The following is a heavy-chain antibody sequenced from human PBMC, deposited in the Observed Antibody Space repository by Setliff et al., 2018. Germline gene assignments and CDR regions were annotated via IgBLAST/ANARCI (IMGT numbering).Heavy chain of an antibody. D-gene: IGHD3-3*01. CDR1: GGSISSSNR. CDR3: ARMSGFLYMDV. CDR2: IYTSWST. Sequence: SETLSLTCAVSGGSISSSNRWSWIRQPAGKGLEWLGQIYTSWSTNYNPSLKGRATLSIDASKKQFSLKLTSVTAADTAVYYCARMSGFLYMDVWGKGTTVTVSS. V-gene: IGHV4-61*09. J-gene: IGHJ6*03.